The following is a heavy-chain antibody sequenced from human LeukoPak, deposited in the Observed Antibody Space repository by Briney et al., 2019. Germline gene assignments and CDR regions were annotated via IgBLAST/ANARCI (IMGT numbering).Heavy chain of an antibody. CDR3: ARRQQLSYYYYGMDV. V-gene: IGHV3-11*01. CDR2: ISSSGSTI. CDR1: GFTFGDYY. Sequence: GGSLRLSCAASGFTFGDYYMSWIRQAPGKGLEWVSYISSSGSTIYYADSVKGRFTISRDNAKNSLYLQMNSLRAEDTAVYYCARRQQLSYYYYGMDVWGQGTTVTVSS. D-gene: IGHD6-13*01. J-gene: IGHJ6*02.